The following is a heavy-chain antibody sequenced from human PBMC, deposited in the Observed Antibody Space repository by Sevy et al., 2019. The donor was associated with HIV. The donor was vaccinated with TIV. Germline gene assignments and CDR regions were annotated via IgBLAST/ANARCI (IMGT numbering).Heavy chain of an antibody. CDR3: ARDAGYSTDWYPSDY. Sequence: GGSLRLSCAASEFMFSTYAMHWVRQAPGKGLEWVAVISYDGRSHYYADSVKGRFTISRDNSKNTLFLQMNSLRLEDTAFYYCARDAGYSTDWYPSDYWGQGTLVTVSS. D-gene: IGHD6-19*01. J-gene: IGHJ4*02. CDR2: ISYDGRSH. V-gene: IGHV3-30*04. CDR1: EFMFSTYA.